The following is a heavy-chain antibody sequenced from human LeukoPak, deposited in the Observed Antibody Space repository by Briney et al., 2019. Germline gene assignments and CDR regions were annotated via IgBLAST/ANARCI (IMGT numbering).Heavy chain of an antibody. CDR2: ISSSSSYI. CDR3: ARELGGLPDY. D-gene: IGHD3-16*01. CDR1: GFTFSSYS. V-gene: IGHV3-21*01. J-gene: IGHJ4*02. Sequence: GGSQRLSCAASGFTFSSYSMNWVRQAPGKGLEWVSSISSSSSYIYYADSVKGRLTISRDNAKNSLYLQMNSLRAEDTAVYYCARELGGLPDYWGQGTLVTVSS.